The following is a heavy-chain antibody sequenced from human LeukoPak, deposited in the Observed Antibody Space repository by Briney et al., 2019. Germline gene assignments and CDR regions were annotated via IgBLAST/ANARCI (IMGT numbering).Heavy chain of an antibody. V-gene: IGHV1-2*02. D-gene: IGHD4-17*01. CDR1: GYTFTSYY. Sequence: GASVKVSCKASGYTFTSYYMHWVRQAPGQGLEWMGWINPNSGGTNYAQKFQGRVTMTRDTSISTAYMELSRLRSDDTAAYYCAKQYGDYGEDAFDIWGQGTMVTVSS. CDR2: INPNSGGT. CDR3: AKQYGDYGEDAFDI. J-gene: IGHJ3*02.